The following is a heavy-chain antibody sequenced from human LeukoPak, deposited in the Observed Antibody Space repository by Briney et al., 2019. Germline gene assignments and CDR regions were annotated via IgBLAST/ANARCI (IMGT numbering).Heavy chain of an antibody. Sequence: GGSLRLSCAASGFTFSSYWMHWVRQAPGKGLVWVSRISADGTTTNYADSVKGRFTISRDNAKNTLYLQMNSLRAEDTAVYYCESIVGAPSWGQGTLVTVSS. CDR2: ISADGTTT. V-gene: IGHV3-74*01. D-gene: IGHD1-26*01. CDR3: ESIVGAPS. J-gene: IGHJ4*02. CDR1: GFTFSSYW.